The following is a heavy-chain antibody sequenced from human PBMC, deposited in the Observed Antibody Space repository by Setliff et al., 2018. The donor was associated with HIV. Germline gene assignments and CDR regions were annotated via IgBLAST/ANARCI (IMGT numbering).Heavy chain of an antibody. J-gene: IGHJ4*02. Sequence: PSETLSLTCTVSGGSISSHYWSWIRQSPGNGLEWIGYVYHSGTGTIRYNPSLKSRVTISVDPSKRQFSLKLNSMTAADTAGYYCARGGYYYDLGSSFDSWGQGTLVTVSS. CDR1: GGSISSHY. CDR2: VYHSGTGTI. CDR3: ARGGYYYDLGSSFDS. V-gene: IGHV4-59*11. D-gene: IGHD3-10*01.